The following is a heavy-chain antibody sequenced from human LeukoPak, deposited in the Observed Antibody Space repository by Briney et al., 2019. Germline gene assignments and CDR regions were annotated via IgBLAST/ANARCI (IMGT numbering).Heavy chain of an antibody. V-gene: IGHV1-69*05. CDR2: IIPIFGTA. CDR1: GGTFSSYA. Sequence: SVTVSCKASGGTFSSYAISWVRQAPGQGLEWMGGIIPIFGTANYAQKFQGRVTITTDESTSTAYMELSSLRSEDTAVYYCARHNIVVVPAAIKPPYYDFWSGSSLAFDYWGQGTLVTVSS. D-gene: IGHD2-2*02. J-gene: IGHJ4*02. CDR3: ARHNIVVVPAAIKPPYYDFWSGSSLAFDY.